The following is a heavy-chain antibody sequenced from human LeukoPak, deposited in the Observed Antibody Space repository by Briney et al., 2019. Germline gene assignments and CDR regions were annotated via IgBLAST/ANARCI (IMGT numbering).Heavy chain of an antibody. D-gene: IGHD5-18*01. V-gene: IGHV3-21*01. CDR1: GFTFSSYS. CDR2: ISGSSSYI. Sequence: PGGSLRLSCAASGFTFSSYSMNWVRQAPGKGLEWVSSISGSSSYIYYADSVKGRFTISRDNSRNTLYVQMNSLRAEDTAVYYCARAPGFMGGYSYGYDYWGQGTLVTVSS. J-gene: IGHJ4*02. CDR3: ARAPGFMGGYSYGYDY.